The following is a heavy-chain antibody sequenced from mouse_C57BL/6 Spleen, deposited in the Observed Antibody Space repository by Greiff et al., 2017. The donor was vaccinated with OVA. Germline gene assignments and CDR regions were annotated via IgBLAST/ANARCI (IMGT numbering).Heavy chain of an antibody. J-gene: IGHJ3*01. CDR3: ARGGIYYGYDRGFAY. Sequence: EVKLVESGPGLVKPSQSLSLTCSVTGYSITSGYYWNWIRQFPGNKLEWMGYISYDGSNNYNPSLKNRISITRDTSKNQFFLKLNSVTTEDTATYYCARGGIYYGYDRGFAYWGQGTLVTVSA. V-gene: IGHV3-6*01. CDR2: ISYDGSN. CDR1: GYSITSGYY. D-gene: IGHD2-2*01.